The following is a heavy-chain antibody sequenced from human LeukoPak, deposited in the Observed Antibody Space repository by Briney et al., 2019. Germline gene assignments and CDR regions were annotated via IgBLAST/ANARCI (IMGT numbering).Heavy chain of an antibody. CDR3: ARGEINSSGWYSAEYFQH. Sequence: PGRSLRLSCAASGFTFSSYAMHWVRQAPGKGLQWVAAISHDGSEKFYADSVKGRFTISRDNAKNSLYLQMNSLRAEDTAVYYCARGEINSSGWYSAEYFQHWGQGTLVTVSS. J-gene: IGHJ1*01. D-gene: IGHD6-19*01. CDR1: GFTFSSYA. V-gene: IGHV3-30*07. CDR2: ISHDGSEK.